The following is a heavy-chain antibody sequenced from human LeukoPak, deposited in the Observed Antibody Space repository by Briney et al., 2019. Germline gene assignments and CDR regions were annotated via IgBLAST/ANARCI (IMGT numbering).Heavy chain of an antibody. D-gene: IGHD2-2*02. J-gene: IGHJ4*02. CDR3: ARDYGVYCSSTSCYTYCFDY. CDR2: ISYDGSNK. Sequence: GGSLRLTCAASGFTFSSYAMHWVRQAPGKGLEWVAVISYDGSNKYYADSVKGRFTISRDNSKNTLYLQMNSLRAEDTAVYYCARDYGVYCSSTSCYTYCFDYWGQGTLVTVSS. V-gene: IGHV3-30-3*01. CDR1: GFTFSSYA.